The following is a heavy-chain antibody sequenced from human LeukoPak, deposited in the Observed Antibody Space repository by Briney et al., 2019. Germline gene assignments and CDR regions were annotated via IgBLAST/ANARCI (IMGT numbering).Heavy chain of an antibody. Sequence: GGSLRLSCAASGFSFSNYGMNWVRQAPGKGLEWVSYISSSGSTIYYADSVKGRFTISRDNAKNSLYLQMNSLRAEDTAVYYCAREGLGRGYPYYYYMDVWGKGTTVTVSS. CDR1: GFSFSNYG. CDR2: ISSSGSTI. CDR3: AREGLGRGYPYYYYMDV. J-gene: IGHJ6*03. V-gene: IGHV3-48*04. D-gene: IGHD6-13*01.